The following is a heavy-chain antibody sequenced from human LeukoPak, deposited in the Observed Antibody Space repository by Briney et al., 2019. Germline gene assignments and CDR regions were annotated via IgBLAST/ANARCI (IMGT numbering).Heavy chain of an antibody. V-gene: IGHV4-30-2*01. CDR1: GGSISSGGYS. J-gene: IGHJ4*02. CDR3: ARQAGITIFGVVTNTRFDY. CDR2: IYHSGST. D-gene: IGHD3-3*01. Sequence: SQTLSLTCAVSGGSISSGGYSWSWIRQAPGKGLEWIGYIYHSGSTYYNPSLKSRVTISVDRSKNQFSLKLSSVTAADTAVYYCARQAGITIFGVVTNTRFDYWGQGTLVTVSS.